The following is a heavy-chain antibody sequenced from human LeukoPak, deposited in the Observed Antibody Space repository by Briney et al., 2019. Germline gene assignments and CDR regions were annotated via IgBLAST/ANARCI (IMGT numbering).Heavy chain of an antibody. Sequence: SVKVSCKASGGTFSSYAISWVRQAPGQGLEWMGGIIPIFGTANYAQKFQGRVTITADESTSTAYMELSSLRSEDTAVYYCASRPSYYYYGMDVWGQGTTVTVSS. CDR2: IIPIFGTA. J-gene: IGHJ6*02. CDR1: GGTFSSYA. CDR3: ASRPSYYYYGMDV. V-gene: IGHV1-69*01.